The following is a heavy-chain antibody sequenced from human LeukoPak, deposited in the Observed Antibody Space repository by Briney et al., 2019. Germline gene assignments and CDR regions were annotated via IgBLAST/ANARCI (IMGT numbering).Heavy chain of an antibody. D-gene: IGHD4-11*01. V-gene: IGHV1-3*01. J-gene: IGHJ4*02. Sequence: ASVTVSCKASGYIFTDYAIQWVRQAPGQGLEWMGWINAGNGKTKYSQKFQGRVTITRDTSASTAYMELSSLRSEDTAVYYCARARWTSTVTTYYLDYWGQGTLVTVSS. CDR2: INAGNGKT. CDR3: ARARWTSTVTTYYLDY. CDR1: GYIFTDYA.